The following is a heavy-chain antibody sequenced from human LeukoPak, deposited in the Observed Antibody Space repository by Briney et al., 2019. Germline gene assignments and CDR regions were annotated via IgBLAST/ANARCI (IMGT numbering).Heavy chain of an antibody. CDR3: ARDIRDFWSGYDGGYYMDV. V-gene: IGHV3-21*04. Sequence: GGSLRLSCTASGFTFSSYSMNWVRQAPGKGLEWVSSITSTSTYIYYADSVKGRFTISRDNAKNSLFLQMNSLRAEDTAVYYCARDIRDFWSGYDGGYYMDVWGKGTTVTVSS. CDR1: GFTFSSYS. CDR2: ITSTSTYI. J-gene: IGHJ6*03. D-gene: IGHD3-3*01.